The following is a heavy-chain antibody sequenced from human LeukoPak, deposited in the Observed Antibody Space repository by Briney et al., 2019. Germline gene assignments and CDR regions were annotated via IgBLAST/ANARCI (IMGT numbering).Heavy chain of an antibody. CDR2: TSSDGRNK. J-gene: IGHJ4*02. Sequence: TGGSLRLSCSASGFIFDSYAMHWVRQAPGKGLEWVAITSSDGRNKYHIESVKGRFSISRDDSKNTVYLQMNSLRPEDTAVYYCARGEQLENWGQGTLVTVSS. V-gene: IGHV3-30*03. CDR1: GFIFDSYA. D-gene: IGHD6-13*01. CDR3: ARGEQLEN.